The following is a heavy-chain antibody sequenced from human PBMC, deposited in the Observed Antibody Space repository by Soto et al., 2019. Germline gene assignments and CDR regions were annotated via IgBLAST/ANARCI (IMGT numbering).Heavy chain of an antibody. CDR2: IIPIFGTA. D-gene: IGHD3-22*01. CDR3: ARRTAIVVDLEGGTANYYLDN. J-gene: IGHJ4*02. CDR1: GYTFSSYA. Sequence: VASVKVSCKASGYTFSSYAISWVRQAPGQGLEWMGGIIPIFGTANYAQKFQGRVTITTDTSASTAYMELSSLRSEDTAVYYCARRTAIVVDLEGGTANYYLDNWGQGTLVTVS. V-gene: IGHV1-69*05.